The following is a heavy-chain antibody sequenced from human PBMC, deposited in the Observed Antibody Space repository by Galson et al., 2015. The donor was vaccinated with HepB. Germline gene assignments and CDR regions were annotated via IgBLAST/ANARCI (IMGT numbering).Heavy chain of an antibody. D-gene: IGHD4-11*01. CDR1: GFTFSSYP. J-gene: IGHJ4*02. Sequence: SLRLSCAASGFTFSSYPMTWVRQAPGKGLEWVSAISGNGGSTFYADSVKGRFTISRDNSKNTLYLQMDSLRAEETAVYYCAKASRDSNYYFDNWGQGILVTVSS. CDR3: AKASRDSNYYFDN. CDR2: ISGNGGST. V-gene: IGHV3-23*01.